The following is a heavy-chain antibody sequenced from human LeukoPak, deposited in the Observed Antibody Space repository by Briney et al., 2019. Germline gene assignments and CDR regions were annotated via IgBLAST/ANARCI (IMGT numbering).Heavy chain of an antibody. D-gene: IGHD3-3*01. V-gene: IGHV4-59*08. CDR1: GGSISSYY. CDR3: ARSSWSGWADY. Sequence: PETLSLTCTVSGGSISSYYWSWIRQPPGKGLEWIGYIYYSGSTNYNPSLKSRVTISVDTSKNQFSLKLSSVTAADTAVYYCARSSWSGWADYWGQGTLVTVSS. J-gene: IGHJ4*02. CDR2: IYYSGST.